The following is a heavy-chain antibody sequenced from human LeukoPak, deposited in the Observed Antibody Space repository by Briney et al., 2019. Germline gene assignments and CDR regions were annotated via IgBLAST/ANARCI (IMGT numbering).Heavy chain of an antibody. V-gene: IGHV4-4*08. CDR3: ARDICGYNYGCFDS. D-gene: IGHD5-18*01. CDR2: IQNSGST. Sequence: SETLSLTCTVSGVSMSRYYWSWVRQSPRKGLEWIGDIQNSGSTRYNPSLKSRVTISVDTSKNQFSLNLRSVTAADTAVYYCARDICGYNYGCFDSWGQGTLVTVSS. CDR1: GVSMSRYY. J-gene: IGHJ4*02.